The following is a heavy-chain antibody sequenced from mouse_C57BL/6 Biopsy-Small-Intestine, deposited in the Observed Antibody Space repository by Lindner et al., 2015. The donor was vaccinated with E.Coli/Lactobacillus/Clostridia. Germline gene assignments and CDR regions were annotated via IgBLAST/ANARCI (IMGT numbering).Heavy chain of an antibody. Sequence: SVKVSCKASGGSFSSHAIMWVRQAPGQGLEWVGRIVPIFGTPNIAEMFQDRVSITADESTNTVYMELRSLTSEDTAVYYCAGGIGDYLRGNYRPSAHTSAPDGFDVWGQGTMVTVSS. CDR2: IVPIFGTP. CDR3: AGGIGDYLRGNYRPSAHTSAPDGFDV. J-gene: IGHJ1*01. D-gene: IGHD2-3*01. V-gene: IGHV1-64*01. CDR1: GGSFSSHA.